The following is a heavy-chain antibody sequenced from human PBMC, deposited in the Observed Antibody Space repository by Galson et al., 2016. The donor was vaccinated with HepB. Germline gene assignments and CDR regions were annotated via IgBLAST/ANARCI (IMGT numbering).Heavy chain of an antibody. CDR1: GDSVSSIDAA. CDR3: ARDNEMRVGGSPFGVDV. J-gene: IGHJ6*02. Sequence: CAISGDSVSSIDAAWNWIRQSPSRGLEWLGRTYYRSKWYNDYAASVKSRITINPDTSKNQFSLHLYSVTPEDTAVYYCARDNEMRVGGSPFGVDVWGQGTTVTVSS. CDR2: TYYRSKWYN. V-gene: IGHV6-1*01. D-gene: IGHD5-12*01.